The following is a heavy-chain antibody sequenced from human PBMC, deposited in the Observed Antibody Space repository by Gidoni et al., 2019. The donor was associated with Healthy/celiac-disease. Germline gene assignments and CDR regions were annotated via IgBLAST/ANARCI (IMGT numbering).Heavy chain of an antibody. CDR3: ARDYCSSTSCYNNYYYYGMDV. CDR1: GGTFSSYA. V-gene: IGHV1-69*01. D-gene: IGHD2-2*02. Sequence: QVQLVQSGAEVKKPGSSVKVSCKASGGTFSSYAISWVRQAPGQWLEWMVGIIPIFGTENYAQKFQGRVTITADESTSTAYMELSSLRSEDTAVYYCARDYCSSTSCYNNYYYYGMDVWGQGTTVTVSS. J-gene: IGHJ6*02. CDR2: IIPIFGTE.